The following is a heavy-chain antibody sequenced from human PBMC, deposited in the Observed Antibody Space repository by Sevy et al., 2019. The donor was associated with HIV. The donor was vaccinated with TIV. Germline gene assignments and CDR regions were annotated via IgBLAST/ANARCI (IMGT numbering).Heavy chain of an antibody. CDR3: ARDESFSLIVVDLDY. V-gene: IGHV1-18*01. J-gene: IGHJ4*02. CDR2: ISAYNGNT. Sequence: ASVKVSCKASGYTFTNYGITWVRQAPGQGLEWMGWISAYNGNTEYAQSFQGRITMTTDTSTMTAYMELRSLRSDDTAVYYCARDESFSLIVVDLDYWGQGTLVTVSS. D-gene: IGHD3-22*01. CDR1: GYTFTNYG.